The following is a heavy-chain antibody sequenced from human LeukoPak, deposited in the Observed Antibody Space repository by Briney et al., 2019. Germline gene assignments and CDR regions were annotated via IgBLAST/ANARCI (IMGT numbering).Heavy chain of an antibody. CDR1: AYTFTVYN. V-gene: IGHV1-2*02. J-gene: IGHJ4*02. CDR3: ARRQPGGREGYHGGFDY. D-gene: IGHD5-24*01. CDR2: INPSSGGT. Sequence: AAVTLSFTCAAYTFTVYNMHRVRHAPGQGLDWMGCINPSSGGTYYAQKFQGRVTITRDTSMSTAHMEMSSLRSDDTAVYYCARRQPGGREGYHGGFDYWGQGTLVTVSS.